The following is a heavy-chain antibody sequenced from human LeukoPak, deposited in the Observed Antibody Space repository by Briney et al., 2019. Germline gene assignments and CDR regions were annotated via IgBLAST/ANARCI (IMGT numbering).Heavy chain of an antibody. CDR3: AKRGNWGFFDY. CDR2: IYYSGST. Sequence: SQTLSLTCTVSGGSISSGDYYWSWIRQPPGKGLEWIGYIYYSGSTYFNPSLKSRVTISVDTSKNQFSLKLSSVTAADTAVYYCAKRGNWGFFDYWGQGTLVTVSS. D-gene: IGHD7-27*01. J-gene: IGHJ4*02. V-gene: IGHV4-30-4*01. CDR1: GGSISSGDYY.